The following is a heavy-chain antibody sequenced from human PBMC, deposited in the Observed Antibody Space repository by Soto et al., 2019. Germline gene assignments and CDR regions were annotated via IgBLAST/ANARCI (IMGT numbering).Heavy chain of an antibody. CDR3: ATGMDNAKIHR. Sequence: EVQLVESGGDLVRPGGSLRLSCAASGFTVRSTYMSWVRQAPGKGLEWVSFIHSDNTFYADSVRGRFTISRDNSKNTVSLQMKSLRADDTAVYHCATGMDNAKIHRWGQGTLVTVSS. D-gene: IGHD1-1*01. CDR2: IHSDNT. CDR1: GFTVRSTY. J-gene: IGHJ1*01. V-gene: IGHV3-66*01.